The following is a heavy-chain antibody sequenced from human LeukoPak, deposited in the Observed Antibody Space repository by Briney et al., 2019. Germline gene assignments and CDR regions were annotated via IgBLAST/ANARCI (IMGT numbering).Heavy chain of an antibody. J-gene: IGHJ4*02. CDR1: GFTFSSYW. CDR3: ARGFDS. Sequence: PGGSLRLSCAASGFTFSSYWMSWVRQAPGKGLEWLSYISSSGSIIYYADSVKGRFTVSRDKDKNSLFLQINSLRVEDTALYYCARGFDSWGQGTLVTVSS. CDR2: ISSSGSII. V-gene: IGHV3-48*01.